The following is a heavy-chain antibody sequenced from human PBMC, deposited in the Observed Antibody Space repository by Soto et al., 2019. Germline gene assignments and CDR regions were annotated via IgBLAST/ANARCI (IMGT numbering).Heavy chain of an antibody. J-gene: IGHJ4*02. CDR3: ATNYGPGSAPFDY. V-gene: IGHV1-69*02. Sequence: QVQLVQSGAELKKPGSSVKVSCTASGDTFSFYTMNWVRQAPGQGPEWMGRIIPMVRMANYAQKFQGRVTXXXDXSTSTSYMERSSLRSEDTAVYYCATNYGPGSAPFDYWGQGTLVTVSS. D-gene: IGHD3-10*01. CDR2: IIPMVRMA. CDR1: GDTFSFYT.